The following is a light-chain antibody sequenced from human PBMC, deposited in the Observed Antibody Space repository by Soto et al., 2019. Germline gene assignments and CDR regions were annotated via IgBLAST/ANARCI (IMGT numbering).Light chain of an antibody. CDR1: QSVSSC. Sequence: EIVLTQSPATLSLSPGERATLSCRASQSVSSCLAWYQQKPGQAPRLLIYDASNWATGIPARFSGSGSGTDFTLTISSLEPEDFALYYCQQRSNWPPRTFGGGTKVEI. CDR3: QQRSNWPPRT. V-gene: IGKV3-11*01. CDR2: DAS. J-gene: IGKJ4*01.